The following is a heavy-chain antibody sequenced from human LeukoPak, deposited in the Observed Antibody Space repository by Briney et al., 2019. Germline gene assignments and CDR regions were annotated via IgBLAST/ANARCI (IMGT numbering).Heavy chain of an antibody. D-gene: IGHD3-3*01. J-gene: IGHJ6*02. CDR3: ARTFITIFGVVRLYYYGMDV. CDR1: GGSFSGYY. Sequence: SETLSLTCAVYGGSFSGYYWSWIRQPPGKGLEWIGEINHSGSTNYNPSLKSRVTISVDTSKNQFSLKLSSVTAADTAVYYCARTFITIFGVVRLYYYGMDVWGQGTTVTVSS. V-gene: IGHV4-34*01. CDR2: INHSGST.